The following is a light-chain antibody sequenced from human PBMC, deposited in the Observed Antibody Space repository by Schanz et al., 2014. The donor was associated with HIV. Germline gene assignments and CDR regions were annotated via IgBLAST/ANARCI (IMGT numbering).Light chain of an antibody. CDR3: QQYGSSPWT. J-gene: IGKJ1*01. Sequence: EIVLTQSPATLSLSPGERVTLSCRASQSVSSSLAWYQQKPGQAPRLLIYDASNRATGVPARFSGSGSGTDFTLTISSLEPEDFAVYYCQQYGSSPWTFGQGTKVEIK. V-gene: IGKV3-11*01. CDR2: DAS. CDR1: QSVSSS.